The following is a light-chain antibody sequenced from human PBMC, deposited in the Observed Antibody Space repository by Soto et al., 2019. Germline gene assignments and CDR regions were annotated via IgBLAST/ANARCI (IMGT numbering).Light chain of an antibody. V-gene: IGLV1-40*01. J-gene: IGLJ1*01. Sequence: QAVVTQPPSVSGAPGQRVTISCTGSSSNIGAGSDVHWYQQLPGTAPKLLIYGNSNRPSGVPDRFSGSKSGTSASLAITGLQAGDEADYYCQSYDSGLSGDVFGTGTKVTVL. CDR3: QSYDSGLSGDV. CDR2: GNS. CDR1: SSNIGAGSD.